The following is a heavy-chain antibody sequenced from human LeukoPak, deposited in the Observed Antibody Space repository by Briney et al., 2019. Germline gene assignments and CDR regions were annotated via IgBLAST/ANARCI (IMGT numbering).Heavy chain of an antibody. D-gene: IGHD3-22*01. V-gene: IGHV1-69*04. CDR1: GGTFSSYA. Sequence: GASVKVSCKASGGTFSSYAISWVRQAPGQGLEWMGRIIPIFGIANYAQKFQGRVTITADKSTSTVYMELSSLRSEDTAVYYCARGRFRTDSSDAFDIWGQGTMVTVSS. CDR2: IIPIFGIA. CDR3: ARGRFRTDSSDAFDI. J-gene: IGHJ3*02.